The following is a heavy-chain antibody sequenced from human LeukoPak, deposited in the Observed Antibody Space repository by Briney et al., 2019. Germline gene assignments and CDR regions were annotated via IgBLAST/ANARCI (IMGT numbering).Heavy chain of an antibody. CDR1: GFTFSSYA. Sequence: GGSLRLSCAASGFTFSSYAMHWVRQAPGKGLEWVAVISYDGSNKYYADSVKSRFTISRDNSKNTLYLQMNSLRAEDTAVYYCATPKGVAARGYYYYYGMDVWGQGTTVTVSS. D-gene: IGHD6-6*01. J-gene: IGHJ6*02. V-gene: IGHV3-30-3*01. CDR3: ATPKGVAARGYYYYYGMDV. CDR2: ISYDGSNK.